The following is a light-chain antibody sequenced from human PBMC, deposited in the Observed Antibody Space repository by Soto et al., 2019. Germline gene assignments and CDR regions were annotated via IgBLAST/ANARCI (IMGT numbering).Light chain of an antibody. V-gene: IGKV1D-12*01. CDR1: QVISNW. Sequence: DIQMPQSPSSVSASVGDRVTITCRASQVISNWLVWYQQKPGKAPKLLIYAASSLQSGVPSRFSGSGSGTDFTLTINSLQPEDFATYYCQQADSFPTFGGGTKVEIK. CDR3: QQADSFPT. J-gene: IGKJ4*01. CDR2: AAS.